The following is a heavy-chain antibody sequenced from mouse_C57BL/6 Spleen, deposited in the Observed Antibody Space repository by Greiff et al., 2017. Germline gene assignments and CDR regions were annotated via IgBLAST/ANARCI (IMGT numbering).Heavy chain of an antibody. D-gene: IGHD1-1*01. CDR1: GFTFSDYG. CDR2: ISSGSSTT. J-gene: IGHJ2*01. CDR3: ARLDGSGYFDY. Sequence: EVLLLQSGAGLVKPGGSLKLSCAASGFTFSDYGMHWVSQAPGKGLEWVAYISSGSSTTYYADTVKGRFTITRDNAKNTPSMQVTSLSSEDTAMDYCARLDGSGYFDYWGQGTTLTVSS. V-gene: IGHV5-17*01.